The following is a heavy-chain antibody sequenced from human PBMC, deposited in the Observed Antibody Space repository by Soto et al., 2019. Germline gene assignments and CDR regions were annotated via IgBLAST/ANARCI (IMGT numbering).Heavy chain of an antibody. V-gene: IGHV3-30*18. D-gene: IGHD2-2*01. CDR2: ISYDGSNK. CDR1: GFTFSSYG. J-gene: IGHJ4*02. CDR3: AKDRPFSCSSTSCYGNYFDY. Sequence: GGSLRLSCAASGFTFSSYGMHWVRQAPGKGLEWVAVISYDGSNKYYADSVEGRFTISRDNSKNTLYLQMNSLRAEYTAVYYCAKDRPFSCSSTSCYGNYFDYWGQGTLVTVSS.